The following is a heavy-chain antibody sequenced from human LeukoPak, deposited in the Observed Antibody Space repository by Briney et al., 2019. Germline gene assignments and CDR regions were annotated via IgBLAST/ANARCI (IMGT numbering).Heavy chain of an antibody. Sequence: PGGSLRLSCAASGFSFSSYDMNWVRRAPGKGLEWVSSITGSSSYTHYADSVKGRFTISRDNAKNSLYLQMNSLRAEDTAVYYCARGEEATISEVLGDWGQGTLVTVSS. CDR2: ITGSSSYT. CDR1: GFSFSSYD. V-gene: IGHV3-21*01. D-gene: IGHD5-24*01. CDR3: ARGEEATISEVLGD. J-gene: IGHJ4*02.